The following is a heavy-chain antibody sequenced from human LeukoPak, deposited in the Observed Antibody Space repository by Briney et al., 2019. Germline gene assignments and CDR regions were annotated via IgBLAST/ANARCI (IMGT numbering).Heavy chain of an antibody. Sequence: PGGSLRLSCAASGFTFGSYWMTWVRRAPGKGLEWVANIKRDGSAKYYVDSVKGRFTISRDNAKNSLYLQMNSLRAEDTAVYYCARAQNRNNWNDDYYYMDVWGKGTTVTVSS. J-gene: IGHJ6*03. D-gene: IGHD1-1*01. CDR1: GFTFGSYW. CDR3: ARAQNRNNWNDDYYYMDV. CDR2: IKRDGSAK. V-gene: IGHV3-7*01.